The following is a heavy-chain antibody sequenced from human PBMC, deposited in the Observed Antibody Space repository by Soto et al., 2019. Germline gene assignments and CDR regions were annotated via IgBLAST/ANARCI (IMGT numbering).Heavy chain of an antibody. V-gene: IGHV1-58*02. CDR2: IVVGSGNT. J-gene: IGHJ6*02. D-gene: IGHD6-25*01. CDR1: GFTFTSSA. Sequence: SVKVSCKASGFTFTSSAMQWVRQARGQRLEWIGWIVVGSGNTNYAQKFQERVTITRDMSTSTAYMELSSLRSEDTAVYYCAALDVGYLFMDVWGQGTTVTVSS. CDR3: AALDVGYLFMDV.